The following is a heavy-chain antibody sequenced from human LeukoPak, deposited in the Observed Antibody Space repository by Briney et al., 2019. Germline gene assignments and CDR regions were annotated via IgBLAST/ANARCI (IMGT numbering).Heavy chain of an antibody. D-gene: IGHD3-9*01. CDR1: GGSISGYY. CDR3: ARHSPYYDILTGYYSYYFDY. V-gene: IGHV4-59*08. Sequence: SETLSLTCTVSGGSISGYYWNWIRQPPGKGLEWIWYIYYSGSTNYNPSLKSRVTISVDTSKNQFSLKLSSVTAADTAVYYCARHSPYYDILTGYYSYYFDYWGQGTLVTVSS. J-gene: IGHJ4*02. CDR2: IYYSGST.